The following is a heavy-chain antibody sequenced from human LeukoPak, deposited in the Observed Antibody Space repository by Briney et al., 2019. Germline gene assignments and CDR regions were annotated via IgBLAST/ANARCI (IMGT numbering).Heavy chain of an antibody. D-gene: IGHD3-10*01. Sequence: GRSLRLSCAAPGFTFSSYAMHWVRQAPGKGLEWVAVISYDGSNKYYADSVKGRFTISRDNSKNTLYLQMNSLRAEDTAVYYCARGAVHGEYFDYWGQGTLVTVSS. CDR2: ISYDGSNK. CDR1: GFTFSSYA. CDR3: ARGAVHGEYFDY. J-gene: IGHJ4*02. V-gene: IGHV3-30*04.